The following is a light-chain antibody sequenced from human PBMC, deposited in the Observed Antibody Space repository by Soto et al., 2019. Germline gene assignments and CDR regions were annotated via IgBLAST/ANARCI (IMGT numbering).Light chain of an antibody. CDR3: QQYDKSAPLS. CDR1: QSVRSSY. J-gene: IGKJ4*01. CDR2: DGS. V-gene: IGKV3D-20*01. Sequence: EIVLTQSPATLSLSPGDRATLSCGASQSVRSSYVAWYQQKAGLAPRLLVYDGSSRASGIPDRFSGSGSGTDFTLTIGRLEPEDFAVYYCQQYDKSAPLSFGGGTKVDIK.